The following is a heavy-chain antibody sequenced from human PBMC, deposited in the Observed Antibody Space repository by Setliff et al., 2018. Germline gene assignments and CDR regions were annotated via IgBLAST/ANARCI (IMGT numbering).Heavy chain of an antibody. CDR3: ARERHLLSTVVIFGLFDF. V-gene: IGHV3-23*01. J-gene: IGHJ4*02. CDR1: GGSFSGYY. Sequence: ETLSLTCAVYGGSFSGYYWNWIRQAPGKGLEWVSAISGSGGSTYYADSVKGRFTISRDNSKNTLSLQMYSLRTEDTALYYCARERHLLSTVVIFGLFDFWGQGALVTVSS. CDR2: ISGSGGST. D-gene: IGHD3-3*01.